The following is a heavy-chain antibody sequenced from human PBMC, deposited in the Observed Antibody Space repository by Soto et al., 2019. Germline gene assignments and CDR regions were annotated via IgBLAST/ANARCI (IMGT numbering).Heavy chain of an antibody. V-gene: IGHV3-21*01. CDR1: GFSFSTST. J-gene: IGHJ4*02. D-gene: IGHD1-1*01. CDR2: IGRTGIDR. Sequence: EVQLVESGGGLVKPGGSLRLSCAASGFSFSTSTMNWVRQAPGKGLEFVSSIGRTGIDRYYIASVKGRFTISRDNAQNSLYLQMTSLRAEDTVIYYCVCDDNRRYWGQGTLVTVSS. CDR3: VCDDNRRY.